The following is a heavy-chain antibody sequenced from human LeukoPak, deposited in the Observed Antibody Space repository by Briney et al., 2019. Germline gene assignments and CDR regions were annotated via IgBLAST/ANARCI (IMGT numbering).Heavy chain of an antibody. CDR2: IGWNSGRI. J-gene: IGHJ4*02. D-gene: IGHD4-17*01. V-gene: IGHV3-9*01. CDR1: GFTFNDFA. CDR3: VKGGGDYGDYSYYFDY. Sequence: GGSLRLSCAASGFTFNDFAMHWVRLTPGKGLEWVSGIGWNSGRIGYADSVKGRFTISRDNAENSLYLQMNSLRTEDTALYYCVKGGGDYGDYSYYFDYWGQGTLVTVSS.